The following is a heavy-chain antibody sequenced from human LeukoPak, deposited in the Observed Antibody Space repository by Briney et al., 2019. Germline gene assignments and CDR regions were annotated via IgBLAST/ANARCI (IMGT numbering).Heavy chain of an antibody. D-gene: IGHD3-16*02. V-gene: IGHV3-48*04. J-gene: IGHJ6*03. CDR3: ARDTPPSLVSYYYYMDV. CDR1: RFTFSSYS. CDR2: ISSSSSTI. Sequence: GGSLRLSCAASRFTFSSYSMNWVRQAPGKGLEWVSYISSSSSTIYYADSVKGRFTISRDNAKNSLYLQMNSLRAEDTAVYYCARDTPPSLVSYYYYMDVWGKGTTVTVSS.